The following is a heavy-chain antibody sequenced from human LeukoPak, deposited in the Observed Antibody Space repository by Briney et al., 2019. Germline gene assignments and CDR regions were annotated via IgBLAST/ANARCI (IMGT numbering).Heavy chain of an antibody. V-gene: IGHV3-48*03. CDR3: ARGRTARAFDI. CDR2: ISSSGSTI. Sequence: GGSRRLSCAASGFTFSSYEMNWVRQAPGKGLEWVSYISSSGSTIYYADSVKGRFTISRDNAKNSLYLQMNSLRAEDTAVYYCARGRTARAFDIWGQGTMVTVSS. CDR1: GFTFSSYE. J-gene: IGHJ3*02.